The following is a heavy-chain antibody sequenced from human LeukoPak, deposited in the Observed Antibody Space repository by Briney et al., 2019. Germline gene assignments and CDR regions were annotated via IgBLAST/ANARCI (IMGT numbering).Heavy chain of an antibody. CDR2: ISSSGSSI. CDR3: ARDSHKFDSSGYYPNAFDI. Sequence: GGSLRLSCAASGLTFSSYEMNWVRQAPGKGLEWVSYISSSGSSIYYADSVKGRFTISRDNAKKSLYLQMHSLRAEDTAVYYCARDSHKFDSSGYYPNAFDIWGQGTMVTVSS. CDR1: GLTFSSYE. V-gene: IGHV3-48*03. D-gene: IGHD3-22*01. J-gene: IGHJ3*02.